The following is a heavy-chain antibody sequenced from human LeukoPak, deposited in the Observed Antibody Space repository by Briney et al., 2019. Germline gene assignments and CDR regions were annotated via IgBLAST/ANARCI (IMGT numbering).Heavy chain of an antibody. CDR1: GFTFSSYW. CDR3: ARDPYRMLATVTTGVAFDI. Sequence: PGGSLRLSCAASGFTFSSYWMSWVRQAPGKGLEWVANIKQDGSEKYYVDSVKGRFTISTDNAKNSLYLQMNSLRAEDTAVYYCARDPYRMLATVTTGVAFDIWGQGTMVTVSS. J-gene: IGHJ3*02. V-gene: IGHV3-7*01. D-gene: IGHD4-11*01. CDR2: IKQDGSEK.